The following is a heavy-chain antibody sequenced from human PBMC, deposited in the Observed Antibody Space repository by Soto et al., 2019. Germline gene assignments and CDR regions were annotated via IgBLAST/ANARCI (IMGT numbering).Heavy chain of an antibody. D-gene: IGHD4-4*01. J-gene: IGHJ3*02. CDR1: GYSISIGYY. CDR3: ARMSKDAFDI. Sequence: SETLPLTCAVSGYSISIGYYWGCIRQPPGKGLEWIWSIYHSGSTYYNPSLKSRVTISVDKSKNQFSLKLSSVTAADTAVYYCARMSKDAFDIWGQGTMITVSS. V-gene: IGHV4-38-2*01. CDR2: IYHSGST.